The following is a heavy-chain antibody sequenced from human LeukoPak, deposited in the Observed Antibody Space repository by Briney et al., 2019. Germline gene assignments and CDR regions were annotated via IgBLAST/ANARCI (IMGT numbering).Heavy chain of an antibody. J-gene: IGHJ4*02. CDR3: ARLVVPAAYFDY. CDR1: GITVRSNY. D-gene: IGHD2-2*01. V-gene: IGHV3-66*02. Sequence: GGSLRLSCAASGITVRSNYMFWVRQAPAKGLEWVSLIYSGDSTYYADSVKGRFTISRDTSKNTVYLQMNSLRAEDTAVYYCARLVVPAAYFDYWGQGTLVTVSS. CDR2: IYSGDST.